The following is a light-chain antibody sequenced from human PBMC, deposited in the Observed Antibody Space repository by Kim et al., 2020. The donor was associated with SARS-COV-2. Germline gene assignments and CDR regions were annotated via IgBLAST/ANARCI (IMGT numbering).Light chain of an antibody. J-gene: IGKJ4*01. V-gene: IGKV3-20*01. CDR3: QQYVSSLT. CDR1: QSVNSDY. Sequence: LVLTQSPGTLSLSPGERATLSCRASQSVNSDYLAWHQQKPGQAPRLLIYGASNRVAGIPDRFSGSGSGTDFTLTISRLEPEDFAVYYCQQYVSSLTFGGGTKVDIK. CDR2: GAS.